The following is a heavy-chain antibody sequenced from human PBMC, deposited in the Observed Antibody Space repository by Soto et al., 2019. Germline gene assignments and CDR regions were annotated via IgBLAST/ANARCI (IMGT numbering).Heavy chain of an antibody. Sequence: QVQLQESGPGLVKPSQTLSLTCTVSGGSITSGGYYWSWIRQHPGQGLEWIGYIYYSGLAHYNPSLQSRVTISVDTSKNQFSLKLSSGTAEDTAVYYCARSVFPWGQGTLVTVSS. J-gene: IGHJ5*02. CDR1: GGSITSGGYY. CDR3: ARSVFP. CDR2: IYYSGLA. V-gene: IGHV4-31*03.